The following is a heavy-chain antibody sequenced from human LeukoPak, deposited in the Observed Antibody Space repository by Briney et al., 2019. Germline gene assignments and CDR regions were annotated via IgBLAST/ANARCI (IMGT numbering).Heavy chain of an antibody. CDR1: GFAFSSNW. V-gene: IGHV3-74*01. J-gene: IGHJ5*02. CDR2: INSDGGST. D-gene: IGHD3-16*01. Sequence: GGSLRLSCAASGFAFSSNWMHWVRQAPGKGLVWVSRINSDGGSTTYADSVKGRFAISRDNAKNTLYLQMNSLRAEDTAVYHCARGPGGILGWFDPWGQGTLVTVSS. CDR3: ARGPGGILGWFDP.